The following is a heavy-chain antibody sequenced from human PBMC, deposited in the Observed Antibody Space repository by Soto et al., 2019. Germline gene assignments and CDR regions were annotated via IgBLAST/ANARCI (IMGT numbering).Heavy chain of an antibody. D-gene: IGHD6-19*01. V-gene: IGHV3-30-3*01. CDR2: ISYDGSNK. CDR3: AREKYSSGWKKREIYYYYYGMDV. Sequence: PGGSLRLSCAASGFTFSSYAMHWVRQAPGKGLEWVAVISYDGSNKYYADSVKGRFTISRDNSKNTLYLQMNSLRAEDTAVYYCAREKYSSGWKKREIYYYYYGMDVWGQGTTVTVSS. J-gene: IGHJ6*02. CDR1: GFTFSSYA.